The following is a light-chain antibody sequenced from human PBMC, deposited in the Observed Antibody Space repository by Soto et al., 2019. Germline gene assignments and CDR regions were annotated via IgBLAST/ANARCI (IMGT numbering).Light chain of an antibody. V-gene: IGKV3-20*01. J-gene: IGKJ1*01. CDR2: GAS. CDR3: QQYGRSRT. CDR1: QSFGGSY. Sequence: EIVLTQSPGTLSLSPGERASLPCRASQSFGGSYLAWYQQKPGQAPRLLIYGASTRATGIPDRFSGSGSGTNFTLTISRLEPEDFAVYYCQQYGRSRTFGQGTKVDIK.